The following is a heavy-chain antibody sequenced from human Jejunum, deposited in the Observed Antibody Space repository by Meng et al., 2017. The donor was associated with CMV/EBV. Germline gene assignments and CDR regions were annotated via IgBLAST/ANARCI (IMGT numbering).Heavy chain of an antibody. CDR2: INTYTGKP. J-gene: IGHJ4*02. D-gene: IGHD2-8*01. Sequence: KASGYSFTTDAINWVRQARGQGLEWMGWINTYTGKPTYAQGFTGRFVFSLDTSVSTAYLQINSLEGEDTAVYYCARPMGTDGYYYFDYWGLGTLVTVSS. V-gene: IGHV7-4-1*02. CDR3: ARPMGTDGYYYFDY. CDR1: GYSFTTDA.